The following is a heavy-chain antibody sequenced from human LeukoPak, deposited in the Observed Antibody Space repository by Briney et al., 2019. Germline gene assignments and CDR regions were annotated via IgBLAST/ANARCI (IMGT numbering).Heavy chain of an antibody. Sequence: PGGSLRLSCAASGFTFSSYAMHWVRQAPGKGLEWVAVISYDGSNKYYADSVKGRFTISRDNSKNTLYLQMNSLRAEDTAVYYCARDSEDSAGGDWILGAFDIWGQGTMVTVSS. V-gene: IGHV3-30-3*01. CDR2: ISYDGSNK. CDR3: ARDSEDSAGGDWILGAFDI. J-gene: IGHJ3*02. D-gene: IGHD2-21*02. CDR1: GFTFSSYA.